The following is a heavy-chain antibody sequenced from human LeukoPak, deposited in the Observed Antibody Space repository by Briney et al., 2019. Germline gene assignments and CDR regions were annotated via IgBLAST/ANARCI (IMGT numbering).Heavy chain of an antibody. Sequence: SVKVSCKASGGTFSSYAISWVRQAPGQGLEWMGGIIPIFGTANYAQKFQGRVTITADESTSTAYMELSSLRSEDTAVYYCARESGMATIRGRDHYYYYYMDVWGKGTTVTVSS. D-gene: IGHD5-24*01. J-gene: IGHJ6*03. CDR3: ARESGMATIRGRDHYYYYYMDV. CDR1: GGTFSSYA. V-gene: IGHV1-69*13. CDR2: IIPIFGTA.